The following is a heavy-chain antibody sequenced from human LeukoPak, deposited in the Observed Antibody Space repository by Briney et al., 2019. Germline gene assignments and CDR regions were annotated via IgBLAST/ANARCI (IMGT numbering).Heavy chain of an antibody. J-gene: IGHJ4*02. CDR3: AAVPRFGTILDDY. CDR2: IVVGSGNT. D-gene: IGHD1/OR15-1a*01. V-gene: IGHV1-58*02. CDR1: GFTFTSSA. Sequence: PVKVSCKASGFTFTSSAMQWVRQARGQRLEWIGWIVVGSGNTNYAQKFQERVTITRDMSTSTAYMELSSLRSEDTAVYYCAAVPRFGTILDDYWGQGTLVTVSS.